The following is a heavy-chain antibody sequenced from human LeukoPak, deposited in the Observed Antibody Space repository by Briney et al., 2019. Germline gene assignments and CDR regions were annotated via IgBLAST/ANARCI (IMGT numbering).Heavy chain of an antibody. CDR3: ARDQYYYDSSGYYPEGAFDI. CDR1: GGSISSGGYY. Sequence: PSETLSLTCTVSGGSISSGGYYWSWIRQHPGKGLEWIGYIYYSGSTYYNPSLKSRVTISVDTSKNQFSLKLSPVTAADTAVYYCARDQYYYDSSGYYPEGAFDIWGQGTMVTVSS. V-gene: IGHV4-31*03. J-gene: IGHJ3*02. CDR2: IYYSGST. D-gene: IGHD3-22*01.